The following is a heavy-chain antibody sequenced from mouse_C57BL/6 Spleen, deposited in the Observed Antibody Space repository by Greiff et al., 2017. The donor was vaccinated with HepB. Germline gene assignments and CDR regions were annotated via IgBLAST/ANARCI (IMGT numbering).Heavy chain of an antibody. D-gene: IGHD1-1*01. CDR1: GFTFSSYA. Sequence: DVHLVESGEGLVKPGGSLKLSCAASGFTFSSYAMSWVRQTPEKRLEWVAYISSGGDYIYYADTVKGRFTISRDNARNTLYLQMSSLKSEDTAMYYCTRDPPIYYYGSSYSNWYFDVWGTGTTVTVSS. J-gene: IGHJ1*03. CDR3: TRDPPIYYYGSSYSNWYFDV. CDR2: ISSGGDYI. V-gene: IGHV5-9-1*02.